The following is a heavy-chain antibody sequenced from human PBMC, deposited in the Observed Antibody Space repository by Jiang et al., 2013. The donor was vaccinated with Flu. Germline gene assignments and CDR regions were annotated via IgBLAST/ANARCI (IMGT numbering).Heavy chain of an antibody. D-gene: IGHD6-13*01. CDR1: RFTFSGYS. CDR3: ARVGVGAAVVTGYFFDY. V-gene: IGHV3-21*06. J-gene: IGHJ4*02. Sequence: GLVKPGESLRLSCAASRFTFSGYSMNWVRQAPGKGLEWVSSISSSSSYIYYADSVKGRFTISRDNAKNSLYLQMNSLRVEDTAVYYCARVGVGAAVVTGYFFDYWGPGTLVTVSS. CDR2: ISSSSSYI.